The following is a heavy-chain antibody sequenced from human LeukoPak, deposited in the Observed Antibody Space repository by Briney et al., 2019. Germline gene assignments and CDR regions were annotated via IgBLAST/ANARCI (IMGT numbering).Heavy chain of an antibody. D-gene: IGHD2-15*01. Sequence: GGSLRLSCAASGFSFSGYTMNWVRQGPGKGLEWVSCISSSSSSYIYYADSVKGRFTISRDNAKNSLYLQMNSLRAEDTAVYYCARDQIGSSAREYYYYGMDVWGQGTTVTVSS. CDR1: GFSFSGYT. V-gene: IGHV3-21*01. CDR3: ARDQIGSSAREYYYYGMDV. CDR2: ISSSSSSYI. J-gene: IGHJ6*02.